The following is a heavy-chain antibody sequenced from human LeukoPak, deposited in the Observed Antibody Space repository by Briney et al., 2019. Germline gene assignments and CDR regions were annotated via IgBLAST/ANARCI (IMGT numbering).Heavy chain of an antibody. D-gene: IGHD6-13*01. V-gene: IGHV1-18*01. CDR3: ARDQSVRLLQTSSTYFKHVFAI. J-gene: IGHJ3*02. CDR2: ISAYNGNT. CDR1: GYTSTNYG. Sequence: ASVKVSCKTSGYTSTNYGISWVRQAPGLGLEWMGWISAYNGNTNYAQKVQGRVTMTTDTSTSTAYMELRSLRFDGTAVYYCARDQSVRLLQTSSTYFKHVFAIWGQGSMVTVSS.